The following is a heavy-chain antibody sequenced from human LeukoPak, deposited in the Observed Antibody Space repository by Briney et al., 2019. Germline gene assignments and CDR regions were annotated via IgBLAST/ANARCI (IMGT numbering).Heavy chain of an antibody. J-gene: IGHJ6*02. V-gene: IGHV4-4*07. Sequence: SETLSLTCTVSGGSISSYYWSWLRQPAGQGLEWIGRIYTSGSTNYNPSLKSRVTISVDTSKTQFSLKLSSVTAAKTAVYYGAIDRVYDCSSTSCYPVVYFGMDVWGQGTTVTVSS. D-gene: IGHD2-2*01. CDR2: IYTSGST. CDR1: GGSISSYY. CDR3: AIDRVYDCSSTSCYPVVYFGMDV.